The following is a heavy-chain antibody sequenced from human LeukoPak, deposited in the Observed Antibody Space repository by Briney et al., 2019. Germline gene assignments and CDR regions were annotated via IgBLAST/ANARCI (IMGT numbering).Heavy chain of an antibody. J-gene: IGHJ5*02. CDR2: IYYSGST. CDR1: GGSISSYY. V-gene: IGHV4-59*01. Sequence: SETLSLTCTVSGGSISSYYWSWIRQPPGKGLEWIGYIYYSGSTNYNPSLKSRVTISVDTSKNQFSLKLSSVTAADTAVYYCARGHSGWYRWFDPWGRGTQVTVSS. D-gene: IGHD6-19*01. CDR3: ARGHSGWYRWFDP.